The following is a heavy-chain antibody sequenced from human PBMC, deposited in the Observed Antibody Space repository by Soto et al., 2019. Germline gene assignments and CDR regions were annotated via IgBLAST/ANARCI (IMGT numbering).Heavy chain of an antibody. V-gene: IGHV3-11*01. D-gene: IGHD2-15*01. CDR2: ISSSGSTI. CDR3: ARVAGYCSGGSCYSRWYFDL. CDR1: GFTFSDYY. Sequence: QVQLVESGGGLVKPGGSLRLSCAASGFTFSDYYMSWIRQAPGKGLEWVSYISSSGSTIYYADSVKGRFTISRDNAKNSLYLQMTSLRAEDTAVYYCARVAGYCSGGSCYSRWYFDLWGRGTLVTVSS. J-gene: IGHJ2*01.